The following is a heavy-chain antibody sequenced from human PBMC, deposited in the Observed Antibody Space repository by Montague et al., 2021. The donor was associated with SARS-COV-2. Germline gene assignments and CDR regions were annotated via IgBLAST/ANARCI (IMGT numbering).Heavy chain of an antibody. CDR1: GGSITNDD. J-gene: IGHJ6*02. D-gene: IGHD3-16*01. V-gene: IGHV4-59*08. CDR3: ARYYERSLDV. CDR2: IFKNGDI. Sequence: SETLSLTCTVSGGSITNDDWSWIRQPPGKGLEWIVNIFKNGDIDXXPSLRSRVIISVDTFKSQFSLKVTSVTAADTAAYYCARYYERSLDVWGQGTTVTVSS.